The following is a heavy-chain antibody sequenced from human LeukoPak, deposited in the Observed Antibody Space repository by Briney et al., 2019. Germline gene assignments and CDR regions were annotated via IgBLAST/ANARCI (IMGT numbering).Heavy chain of an antibody. D-gene: IGHD6-25*01. CDR3: ARVASGSNYFDY. Sequence: GASVKVSCKASGYTFTSYYMLWVRQAPGQGLEWMGIINPSGGSTSYAQKFQGRVTMTRDTSTSTVYMEMSSLRSEDTAVYYCARVASGSNYFDYWGQGTLVTVSS. CDR2: INPSGGST. J-gene: IGHJ4*02. CDR1: GYTFTSYY. V-gene: IGHV1-46*01.